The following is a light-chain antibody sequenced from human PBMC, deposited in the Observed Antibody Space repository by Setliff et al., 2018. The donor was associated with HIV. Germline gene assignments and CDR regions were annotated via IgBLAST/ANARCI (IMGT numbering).Light chain of an antibody. J-gene: IGLJ1*01. CDR3: SSYTSSSTPRYV. CDR1: SSDVGGYNY. CDR2: DVS. V-gene: IGLV2-14*01. Sequence: SVLTQPASVSGSPGQSITISCTGTSSDVGGYNYVSWYQQHPGKAPKLMIYDVSNRPSGVSNRFSGSKSGNTASLTISGLQAEDEADYYCSSYTSSSTPRYVFGTGTKV.